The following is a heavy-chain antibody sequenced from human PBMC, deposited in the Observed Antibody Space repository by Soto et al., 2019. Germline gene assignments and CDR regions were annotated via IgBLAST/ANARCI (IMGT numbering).Heavy chain of an antibody. CDR2: IYYSGST. J-gene: IGHJ4*02. CDR1: GGSVSSGSYY. Sequence: SETLSLTCTVSGGSVSSGSYYWSWIRQPPGKGLEWIGYIYYSGSTNYNPSLKSRVTISVDTSKNQFSLKLSSVTAVDTAVYYCARDRAMSGIAAAGTFDYGGQGTLVTVSS. V-gene: IGHV4-61*01. CDR3: ARDRAMSGIAAAGTFDY. D-gene: IGHD6-13*01.